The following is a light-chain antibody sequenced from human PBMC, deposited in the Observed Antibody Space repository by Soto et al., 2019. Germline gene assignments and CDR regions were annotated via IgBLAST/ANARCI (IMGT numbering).Light chain of an antibody. V-gene: IGKV1-5*01. Sequence: DIQMTQSPSTLSASVGDRVTITCRASQTISSWLAWYQQKPGKAPERLIYDASTLESGVPSRFSGSGSGTEFSLTISSLQPDDFATFYCQQYSSFSRTFGQGTKVDIK. CDR2: DAS. CDR3: QQYSSFSRT. J-gene: IGKJ1*01. CDR1: QTISSW.